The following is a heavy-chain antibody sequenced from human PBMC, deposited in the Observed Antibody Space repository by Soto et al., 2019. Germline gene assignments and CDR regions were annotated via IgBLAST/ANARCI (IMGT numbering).Heavy chain of an antibody. CDR2: IHPGDSDT. D-gene: IGHD1-26*01. CDR3: ARLAGIVDTGTWIQ. Sequence: PGESLKISCKASGYRFSTYWIGWVRQRPGKGPEWMAIIHPGDSDTRENPSFQGQVTISADKSSNTVHLQWRSLKASDTAIYYCARLAGIVDTGTWIQWGQGTPVTVSS. V-gene: IGHV5-51*01. CDR1: GYRFSTYW. J-gene: IGHJ4*02.